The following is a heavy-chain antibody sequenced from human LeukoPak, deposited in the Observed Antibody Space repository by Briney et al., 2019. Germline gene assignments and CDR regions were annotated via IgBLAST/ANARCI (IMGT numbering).Heavy chain of an antibody. Sequence: PGGSLRLSCAASGFIFSDYYMNWIRQAPGKGLEWVSYISSSGSTIYYADSVKGRFTISRDNAKNSLSLQMNSLRAEDTAVYYCARANSGYDTSLRYWGQGTLVTVSS. V-gene: IGHV3-11*01. D-gene: IGHD5-12*01. CDR2: ISSSGSTI. CDR1: GFIFSDYY. J-gene: IGHJ4*02. CDR3: ARANSGYDTSLRY.